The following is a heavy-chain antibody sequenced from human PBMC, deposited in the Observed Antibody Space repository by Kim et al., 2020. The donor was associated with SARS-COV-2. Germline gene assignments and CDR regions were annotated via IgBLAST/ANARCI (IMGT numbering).Heavy chain of an antibody. V-gene: IGHV4-34*01. CDR1: GGSFSGYY. J-gene: IGHJ4*02. D-gene: IGHD2-15*01. Sequence: SETLSLTCAVYGGSFSGYYWSWIRQPPGKGLEWIGEINHSGSTNYNPSLKSRVTISVDTSKNQFSLKLSSVTAADTAVYYCARGEEEGPRMVDYWGQGTLVTVSS. CDR3: ARGEEEGPRMVDY. CDR2: INHSGST.